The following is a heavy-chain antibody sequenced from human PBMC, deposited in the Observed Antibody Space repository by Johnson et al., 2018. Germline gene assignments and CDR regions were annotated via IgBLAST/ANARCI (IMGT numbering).Heavy chain of an antibody. CDR1: GFTFSSYG. Sequence: QVQLVQSGGGVVQPGRSLRLSCTASGFTFSSYGMHWVRQAPGKGLEWLAVIWYDGSNKYYADSVKGRFPISSDNSKNTLYLQMTSLRAEDTAVYYCARQAGVTYLSNDASEIWGQGTMVTVSS. CDR3: ARQAGVTYLSNDASEI. CDR2: IWYDGSNK. D-gene: IGHD2-21*01. J-gene: IGHJ3*02. V-gene: IGHV3-33*01.